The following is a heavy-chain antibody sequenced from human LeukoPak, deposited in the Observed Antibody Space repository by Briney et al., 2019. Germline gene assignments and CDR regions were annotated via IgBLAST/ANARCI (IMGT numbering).Heavy chain of an antibody. CDR3: AATLTVTTGSAYFGMDV. J-gene: IGHJ6*02. Sequence: GASVKVSCKASGFTFGTSAVQWVRQARGQHLEWIGWIVVGSVNTNYAEKFQERVTITRDLSTSTAYMELSSLRSVDTAVYFCAATLTVTTGSAYFGMDVWGQGTTVTVSS. CDR2: IVVGSVNT. D-gene: IGHD4-17*01. CDR1: GFTFGTSA. V-gene: IGHV1-58*01.